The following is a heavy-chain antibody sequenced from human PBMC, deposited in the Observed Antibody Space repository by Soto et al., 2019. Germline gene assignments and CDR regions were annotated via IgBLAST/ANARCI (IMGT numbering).Heavy chain of an antibody. V-gene: IGHV1-69*01. J-gene: IGHJ3*02. Sequence: SVKVSCKASGGTFSTYAISWVRQAPGQGLEWMGGIIPIFGTAKYAQKFQGRVTITADESTSTAYMELSSLRSEDTAVYYCAREIFGVIISGGRDAFDIWGQGTMVTVSS. CDR1: GGTFSTYA. CDR2: IIPIFGTA. CDR3: AREIFGVIISGGRDAFDI. D-gene: IGHD3-3*01.